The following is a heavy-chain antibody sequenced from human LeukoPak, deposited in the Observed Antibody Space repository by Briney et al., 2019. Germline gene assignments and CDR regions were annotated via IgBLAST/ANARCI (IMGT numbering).Heavy chain of an antibody. J-gene: IGHJ4*02. Sequence: RGCLRLSCAASGFTLNSYVMSWVRQAPEEGLGWVAPISGSGGGTYYADSVKGPFTLSRDTSKHTLYLQLGTLRAAETRVYLRAKDLGGYDTAIDDWGQGTLVTVSS. CDR2: ISGSGGGT. V-gene: IGHV3-23*01. D-gene: IGHD3-9*01. CDR1: GFTLNSYV. CDR3: AKDLGGYDTAIDD.